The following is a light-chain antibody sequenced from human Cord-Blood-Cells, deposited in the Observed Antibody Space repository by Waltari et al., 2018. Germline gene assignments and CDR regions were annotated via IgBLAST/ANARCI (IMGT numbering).Light chain of an antibody. V-gene: IGLV1-44*01. CDR3: AAWDDSLNGPV. Sequence: QSVLTQPPSASGTPGPRVTISCSGSRSNIGSNTVNWYQQLPGMAPKLLIYSNHRRPARVPARFSGSKSGTSASLAISGLQSEEEAGYYCAAWDDSLNGPVFGGGTKRTVL. CDR1: RSNIGSNT. J-gene: IGLJ3*02. CDR2: SNH.